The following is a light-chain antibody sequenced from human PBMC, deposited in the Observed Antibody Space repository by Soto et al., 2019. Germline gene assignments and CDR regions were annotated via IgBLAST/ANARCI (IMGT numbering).Light chain of an antibody. Sequence: QSALTQPPSVSGSPGQSVTISCSGTSGDVGGYDYVSWYQQHPGTAPKLVIYEVSDRASAVTDRFSGSKSGNTASLTVSGLQADDDADYYCSSYAGNNIVVFGGGTKLTVL. V-gene: IGLV2-8*01. CDR1: SGDVGGYDY. CDR2: EVS. CDR3: SSYAGNNIVV. J-gene: IGLJ2*01.